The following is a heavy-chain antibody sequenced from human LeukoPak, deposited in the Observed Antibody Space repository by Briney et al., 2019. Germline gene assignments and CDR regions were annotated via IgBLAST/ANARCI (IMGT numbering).Heavy chain of an antibody. CDR3: ARAYRAHQTFHSYHYFDY. V-gene: IGHV4-34*01. Sequence: SETLSLTCAVYGGSSSNYYWNWIRQSPGKGLEWIGEINQSGSTKYIPSLKSRVTISGDTSKNQFSLRLNSVTAADTAVYFCARAYRAHQTFHSYHYFDYWGQGTLVTVSS. D-gene: IGHD5-18*01. CDR2: INQSGST. J-gene: IGHJ4*02. CDR1: GGSSSNYY.